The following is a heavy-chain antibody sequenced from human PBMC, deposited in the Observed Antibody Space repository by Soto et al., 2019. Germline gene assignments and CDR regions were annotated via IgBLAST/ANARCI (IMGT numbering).Heavy chain of an antibody. CDR3: AREGLVRSRPPYYYYMDV. CDR2: IYHSGST. V-gene: IGHV4-4*02. J-gene: IGHJ6*03. CDR1: SGSISSSNW. Sequence: QVQLQESGPGLVKPSGTLSLTCAVSSGSISSSNWWSWVRQPPGKGLEWIGEIYHSGSTNYNPSRKSRVTIAVDKSKNQFALKLSSVAAADTAVYYCAREGLVRSRPPYYYYMDVWGKGTTVTVSS. D-gene: IGHD1-26*01.